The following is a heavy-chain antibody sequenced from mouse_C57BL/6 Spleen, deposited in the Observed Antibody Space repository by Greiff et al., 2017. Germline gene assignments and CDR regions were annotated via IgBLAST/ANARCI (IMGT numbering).Heavy chain of an antibody. CDR3: ARRGYGGEFDY. D-gene: IGHD2-2*01. V-gene: IGHV1-50*01. CDR2: IDPSDSYT. J-gene: IGHJ2*01. CDR1: GYTFTSYW. Sequence: QVQLQQPGAELVKPGASVKLSCKASGYTFTSYWMQWVKQRPGQGLEWIGEIDPSDSYTNYNQKFKGKATLTVDTSSSTAYMQLSSLTSEDSAVYYCARRGYGGEFDYWGQGTTLTVSS.